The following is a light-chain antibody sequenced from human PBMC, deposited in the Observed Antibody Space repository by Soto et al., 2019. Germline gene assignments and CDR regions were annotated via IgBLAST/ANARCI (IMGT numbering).Light chain of an antibody. CDR3: QQHNNWPWT. V-gene: IGKV3-15*01. Sequence: EIVLKQSPATLCVYTGERAALSRMGSQSVGSNLAWYQQKPGQVPRLLIYGTSTRVTGIPARFSGSGSGTEFTLTISSLQPEDFVVYYCQQHNNWPWTFGQGTKVDIK. J-gene: IGKJ1*01. CDR1: QSVGSN. CDR2: GTS.